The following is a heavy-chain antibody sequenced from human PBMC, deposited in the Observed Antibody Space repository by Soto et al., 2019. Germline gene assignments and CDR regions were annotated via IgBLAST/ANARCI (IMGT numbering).Heavy chain of an antibody. D-gene: IGHD2-15*01. Sequence: EVQLVESGGGLVQPGGSLRLSCAASGFTFSRYWMHWVRQAPGKGLVWVSRINSDGSSTSYADSVKGRFTISRDNAKNTLYLQMNSLRGEDTAVYYCVRTSLVVAAATREDYWGQGTLVTVSS. CDR1: GFTFSRYW. CDR2: INSDGSST. J-gene: IGHJ4*02. CDR3: VRTSLVVAAATREDY. V-gene: IGHV3-74*01.